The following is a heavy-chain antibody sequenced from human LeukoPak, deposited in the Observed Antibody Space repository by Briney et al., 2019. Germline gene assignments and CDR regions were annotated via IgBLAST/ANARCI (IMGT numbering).Heavy chain of an antibody. J-gene: IGHJ4*02. CDR2: IYHSGST. Sequence: PSETLSLTCTVSGGSISSYYWSWIRQPPGKGLEWIGYIYHSGSTKYNPSLKSRVTISVDTSKNQFSLKLSSVTAADTAVYYCARDGYSGNDGLWGQGSLVTVSS. CDR3: ARDGYSGNDGL. CDR1: GGSISSYY. V-gene: IGHV4-59*01. D-gene: IGHD5-12*01.